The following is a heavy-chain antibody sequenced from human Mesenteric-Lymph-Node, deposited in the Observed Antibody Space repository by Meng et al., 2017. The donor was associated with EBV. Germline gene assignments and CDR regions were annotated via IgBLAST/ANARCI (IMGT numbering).Heavy chain of an antibody. CDR2: MYSGGSN. J-gene: IGHJ4*02. CDR1: AGSLSSSSYY. Sequence: QHAAPGGVEPSVTPPSPCPAFAGSLSSSSYYWGWIRQPPRKGLELIGSMYSGGSNYYNPSLKSRVTISIASYKDQFSLKLSSATAADTAVYYCARGHDSSGYGYVIGGQGTLVTVSS. V-gene: IGHV4-39*07. D-gene: IGHD3-22*01. CDR3: ARGHDSSGYGYVI.